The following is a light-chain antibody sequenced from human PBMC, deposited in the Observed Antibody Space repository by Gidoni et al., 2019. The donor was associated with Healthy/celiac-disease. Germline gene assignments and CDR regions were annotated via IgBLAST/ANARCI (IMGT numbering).Light chain of an antibody. CDR3: QQYGSSPEYT. Sequence: EIVLTHSPVTLSLSPGERATLSCRASQSVSSSYLAWYQQKPGQAPRLLIYGAYSRATGIPDRLRGSGSGKDFTLTISRLEPEDFAVYYCQQYGSSPEYTFXQXTKLEIK. CDR1: QSVSSSY. V-gene: IGKV3-20*01. CDR2: GAY. J-gene: IGKJ2*01.